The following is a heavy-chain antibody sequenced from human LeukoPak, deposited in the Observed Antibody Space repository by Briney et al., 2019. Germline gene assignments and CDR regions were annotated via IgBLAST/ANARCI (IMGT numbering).Heavy chain of an antibody. J-gene: IGHJ6*02. D-gene: IGHD4-17*01. CDR1: GFTFSSYA. CDR3: AKGRSTVTTRVGDYYGMDV. CDR2: ISGSGGST. V-gene: IGHV3-23*01. Sequence: GGSLRLSCGASGFTFSSYAMSWVRQAPGKGLEWVSAISGSGGSTYYADSVKGRFTISRDNSKNTLYLQMNSLRAEDTAVYYCAKGRSTVTTRVGDYYGMDVWGQGTTVTVSS.